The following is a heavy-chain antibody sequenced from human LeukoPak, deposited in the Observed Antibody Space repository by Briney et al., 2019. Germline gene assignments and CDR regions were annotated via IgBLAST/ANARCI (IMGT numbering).Heavy chain of an antibody. CDR3: AGGFGHNWSPFEN. Sequence: GGSLRLSCATSGFTCRNYWMHWVRQAPGKGLVWVSRINGDGSDISYADFVKGRFTISRDSAKNTVSLQMDSLTDDDTALYFCAGGFGHNWSPFENWGQGTLVTVSS. CDR2: INGDGSDI. J-gene: IGHJ4*02. V-gene: IGHV3-74*01. D-gene: IGHD1-1*01. CDR1: GFTCRNYW.